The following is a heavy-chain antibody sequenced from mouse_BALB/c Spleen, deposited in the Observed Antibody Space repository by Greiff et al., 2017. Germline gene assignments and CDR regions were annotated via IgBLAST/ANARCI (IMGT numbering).Heavy chain of an antibody. V-gene: IGHV1-14*01. D-gene: IGHD1-1*01. Sequence: QLQESGPELVKPGASVKMSCKASGYTFTSYVMHWVQQKPGQGLEWIGYINPYNDGTKYNEKFKGKATLTSDKSSRTAYMELNSLTSEESAVYYCARIYYGSSDGYFDGGGAGTTVTVSS. CDR2: INPYNDGT. J-gene: IGHJ1*01. CDR1: GYTFTSYV. CDR3: ARIYYGSSDGYFDG.